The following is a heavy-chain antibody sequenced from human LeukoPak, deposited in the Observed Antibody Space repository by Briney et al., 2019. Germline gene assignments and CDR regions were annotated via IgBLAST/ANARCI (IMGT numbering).Heavy chain of an antibody. Sequence: PGRSLRLSCAGSGFRFSAYGMHWLRQAPGKGLEWVSAISHSAYSTYYADSVKGRFTISRDNSKNTLYLQMNSLRAEDTAIYYCARDERLLSFLKWGQGTLVTVSS. J-gene: IGHJ4*02. CDR3: ARDERLLSFLK. CDR2: ISHSAYST. V-gene: IGHV3-23*01. CDR1: GFRFSAYG. D-gene: IGHD3-3*01.